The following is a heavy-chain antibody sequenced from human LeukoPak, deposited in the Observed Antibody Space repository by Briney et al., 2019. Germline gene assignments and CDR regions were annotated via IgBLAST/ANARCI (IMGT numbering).Heavy chain of an antibody. CDR3: ARELAGHYYGSGSSFDY. CDR1: GFTFSTYW. CDR2: TREDGSEK. J-gene: IGHJ4*02. V-gene: IGHV3-7*01. Sequence: GGSLRLPCTASGFTFSTYWMSWVRQAPGKGLEWVANTREDGSEKYYVDSVKGRITISRDNAKNSLYLQMNSLRAEDTAVYYCARELAGHYYGSGSSFDYWGQGTLVTVSS. D-gene: IGHD3-10*01.